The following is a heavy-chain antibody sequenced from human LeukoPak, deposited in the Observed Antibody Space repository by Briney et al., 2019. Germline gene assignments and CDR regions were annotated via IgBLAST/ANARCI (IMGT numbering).Heavy chain of an antibody. CDR2: IYYSGNT. CDR3: ARDRDSSGLRDFDL. V-gene: IGHV4-59*01. D-gene: IGHD3-22*01. J-gene: IGHJ2*01. Sequence: SETLSRTCTVSGGSINSYYWSWIRQPPGKGLEWIGYIYYSGNTNYNPSLKSRVSISIDTSKNQLSLQLSSVTAADTAVYYCARDRDSSGLRDFDLWGRGTLVTVSA. CDR1: GGSINSYY.